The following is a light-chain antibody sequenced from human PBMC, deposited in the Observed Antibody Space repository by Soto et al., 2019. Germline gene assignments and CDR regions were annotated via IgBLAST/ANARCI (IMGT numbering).Light chain of an antibody. CDR3: MQGLQSLQT. V-gene: IGKV2-28*01. Sequence: DIVMTQSPLSLPVTPGEPATISCRSSQSILHKNGFNYLDWYLQKPGQSPQLLIFLGSNRASGVPERLNFSGSAKDGTFNITRVEAEDVLFYYCMQGLQSLQTLGQGPKVHIK. J-gene: IGKJ1*01. CDR1: QSILHKNGFNY. CDR2: LGS.